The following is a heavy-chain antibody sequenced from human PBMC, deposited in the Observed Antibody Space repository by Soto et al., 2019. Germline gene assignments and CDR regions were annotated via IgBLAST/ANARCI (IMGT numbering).Heavy chain of an antibody. CDR1: GDSVNSAY. Sequence: QVQLQEMGPGLVKPSQTLTITCSVSGDSVNSAYWSWIRQLPGKGVEWMGNIYHTGRTFYNPSLKSRVAVSIDTSQPLFSLKVRSVTAADTAVYYCARTDAYNSSFFDSWGQGTVVTVSS. CDR3: ARTDAYNSSFFDS. J-gene: IGHJ4*02. CDR2: IYHTGRT. V-gene: IGHV4-31*03. D-gene: IGHD6-6*01.